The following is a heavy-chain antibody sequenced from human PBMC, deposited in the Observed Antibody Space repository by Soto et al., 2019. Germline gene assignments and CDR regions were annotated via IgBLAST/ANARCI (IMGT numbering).Heavy chain of an antibody. CDR1: GYTFTSYG. V-gene: IGHV1-18*01. J-gene: IGHJ6*03. Sequence: EASVKVSCKASGYTFTSYGISWVRQAPGQGLEWMGWISAYNGNTNYAQKLQGRVTMTTDTSTSTAYMELRSLRSDDTAVYYCARHRRAVAGYYYYYYMDVWGKGTTVTVSS. D-gene: IGHD6-19*01. CDR3: ARHRRAVAGYYYYYYMDV. CDR2: ISAYNGNT.